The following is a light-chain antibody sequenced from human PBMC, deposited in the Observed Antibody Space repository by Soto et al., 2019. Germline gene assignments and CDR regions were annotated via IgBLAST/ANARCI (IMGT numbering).Light chain of an antibody. CDR1: SGHSSYA. CDR3: QTWGTGIRV. CDR2: LNSDGSH. Sequence: QSVLTQPPSASASLGASVKLTCTLSSGHSSYAIAWHQQQPEKGPRYLMKLNSDGSHSKGDGIADRFSGSSSGAERYLTISSLQSEAEADYYCQTWGTGIRVFGGGTKLTVL. J-gene: IGLJ3*02. V-gene: IGLV4-69*01.